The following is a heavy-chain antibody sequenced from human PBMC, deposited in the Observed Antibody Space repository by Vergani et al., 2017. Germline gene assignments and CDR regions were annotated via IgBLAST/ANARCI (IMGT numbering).Heavy chain of an antibody. Sequence: QVQLVQSGAEVKKPGSSVKVSCKASGGTFSSYAISWVRQAPGQGLEWMGGIIPIFGTANYAQKFQGRVTITAYESTSTAYMELSSLRSEDTAVYYCARDGKVDHYSNFNWFYPWGQGTLVTVSS. CDR2: IIPIFGTA. J-gene: IGHJ5*02. CDR1: GGTFSSYA. CDR3: ARDGKVDHYSNFNWFYP. D-gene: IGHD4-11*01. V-gene: IGHV1-69*01.